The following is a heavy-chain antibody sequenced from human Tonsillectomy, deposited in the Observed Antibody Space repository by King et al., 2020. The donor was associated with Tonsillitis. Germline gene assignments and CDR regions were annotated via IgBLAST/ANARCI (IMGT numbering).Heavy chain of an antibody. V-gene: IGHV4-30-4*01. J-gene: IGHJ5*02. CDR2: IYYSGST. Sequence: QLQESGPGLVKPSQTLSLTCTVSGGSIPSGDYYWSWIRPPPGKGLEWIGYIYYSGSTYYNPSLKSRVAISVDPSKNQFSLKLSSVSAADTAVYYCARRIVVGPDVAFDPWGQGTLVTVSS. CDR3: ARRIVVGPDVAFDP. CDR1: GGSIPSGDYY. D-gene: IGHD2-21*01.